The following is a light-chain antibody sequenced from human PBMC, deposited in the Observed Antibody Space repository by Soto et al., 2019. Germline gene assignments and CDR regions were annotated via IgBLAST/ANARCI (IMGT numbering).Light chain of an antibody. Sequence: EIVMTQSPATLSVSPGEIATLSCRASQSVSSNLAWYQQKPGQAPRLLLYGASTRATGIPARGSGSRSGTEFTITISILQSEAFGVYYCQQYNNWPVWTFGQGTKVAIK. V-gene: IGKV3-15*01. J-gene: IGKJ1*01. CDR3: QQYNNWPVWT. CDR2: GAS. CDR1: QSVSSN.